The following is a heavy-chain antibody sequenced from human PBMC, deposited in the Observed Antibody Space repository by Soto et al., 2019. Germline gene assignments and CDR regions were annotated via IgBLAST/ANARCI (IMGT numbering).Heavy chain of an antibody. CDR1: GFTFSSYA. D-gene: IGHD2-2*02. CDR2: ISGSGGST. Sequence: VGSLRLSCAASGFTFSSYAMSWVRQAPGKGLEWVSAISGSGGSTYYAGSVKGRFTISRDNSKNTLYLQMNSLRAEDTAVYYCAKIKAAAIRGWFDPWGQGTLVTVSS. V-gene: IGHV3-23*01. CDR3: AKIKAAAIRGWFDP. J-gene: IGHJ5*02.